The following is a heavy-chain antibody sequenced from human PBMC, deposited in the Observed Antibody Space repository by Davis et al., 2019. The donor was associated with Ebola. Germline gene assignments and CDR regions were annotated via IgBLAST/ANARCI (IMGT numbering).Heavy chain of an antibody. V-gene: IGHV3-48*02. CDR1: GFSFSSYS. J-gene: IGHJ3*02. CDR2: IRSYGDTI. Sequence: GESLKISCGISGFSFSSYSMSWVRQAPGKGLEWVAYIRSYGDTIHYADSVKGRFTISRDTAKNSLYLQMNSLRDEDTAMYYFARDPHAPDMWGQGTMVTVSS. CDR3: ARDPHAPDM.